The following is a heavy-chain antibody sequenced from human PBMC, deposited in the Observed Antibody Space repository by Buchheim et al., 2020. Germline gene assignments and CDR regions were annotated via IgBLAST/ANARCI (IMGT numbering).Heavy chain of an antibody. CDR3: AKSLLAYYYDSSVRGYGMDV. V-gene: IGHV3-23*01. D-gene: IGHD3-22*01. CDR2: ISGSGGST. J-gene: IGHJ6*02. Sequence: EVQLLESGGGLVQPGGSLRLSCAASGFTFSSYAMSWVRQAPGKGLEWVSAISGSGGSTYYADSVKGRFTISRDNSKTTLYLQMNSLRAEDTAVYYCAKSLLAYYYDSSVRGYGMDVWGQGTT. CDR1: GFTFSSYA.